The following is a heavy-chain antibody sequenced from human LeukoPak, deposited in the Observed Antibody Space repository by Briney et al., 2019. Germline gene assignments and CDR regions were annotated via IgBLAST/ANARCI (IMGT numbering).Heavy chain of an antibody. V-gene: IGHV1-69*13. CDR1: GGTFSSYA. J-gene: IGHJ5*02. CDR2: IIPIFGTA. D-gene: IGHD5-24*01. Sequence: SVKVSCKASGGTFSSYAISWVRQAPGQGLEWMGGIIPIFGTANYAQKFQGRVTITADESTSTAYMELGSLRSEDTAVYYCARDRGDGYDFGSQNWFDPWGQGTLVTVSS. CDR3: ARDRGDGYDFGSQNWFDP.